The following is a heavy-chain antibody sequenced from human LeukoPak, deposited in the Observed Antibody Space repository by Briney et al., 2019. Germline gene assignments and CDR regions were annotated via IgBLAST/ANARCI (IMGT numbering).Heavy chain of an antibody. CDR3: TIRSSTSHYYMDV. CDR2: IYYSGST. J-gene: IGHJ6*03. Sequence: RTSETLSLTCTVSGGSISSGGYYWSWIRQHPGKGLEWIGYIYYSGSTYYNPSLKSRVTISVDTSKNQFSLKLSSVTAADTAVYYCTIRSSTSHYYMDVWGKGTTVTVSS. D-gene: IGHD2-2*01. V-gene: IGHV4-31*03. CDR1: GGSISSGGYY.